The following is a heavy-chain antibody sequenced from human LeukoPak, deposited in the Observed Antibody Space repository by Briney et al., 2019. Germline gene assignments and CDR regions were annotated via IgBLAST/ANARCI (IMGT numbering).Heavy chain of an antibody. CDR1: GYTFTGYY. CDR3: AINPTTGTTTPFDY. CDR2: INPNSGGT. D-gene: IGHD1-1*01. V-gene: IGHV1-2*06. J-gene: IGHJ4*02. Sequence: GASVKVSCKASGYTFTGYYMHWVRQAPGQGLEWMGRINPNSGGTNYAQKFQGRVTMTSDTSISTAYMELSRLRSDDTAVYYCAINPTTGTTTPFDYWGQGTLVTVSS.